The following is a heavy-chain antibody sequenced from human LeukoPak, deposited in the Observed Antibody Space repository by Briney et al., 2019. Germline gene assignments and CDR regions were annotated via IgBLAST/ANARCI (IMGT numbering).Heavy chain of an antibody. CDR2: IIPILGIA. Sequence: SVKVSCKASGYTFTGYYMHWVRQAPGQGLEWMGRIIPILGIANYAQKFQGRVTITADKSTSTAYMELSSLRSEDTAVYYCARDPPGLLWGQGTLVTVSS. V-gene: IGHV1-69*04. J-gene: IGHJ4*02. CDR1: GYTFTGYY. CDR3: ARDPPGLL.